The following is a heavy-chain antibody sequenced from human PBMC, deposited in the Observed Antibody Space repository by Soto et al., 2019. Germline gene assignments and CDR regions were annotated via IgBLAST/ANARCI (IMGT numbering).Heavy chain of an antibody. D-gene: IGHD6-6*01. CDR1: GGSISSSSYY. J-gene: IGHJ4*02. CDR3: ARRSFGSSSSTPYYFDY. CDR2: IYYSGST. V-gene: IGHV4-39*01. Sequence: SETLSLTCTVSGGSISSSSYYWGWIRQPPGKGLEWIGSIYYSGSTYYNPSLKSRVTISVDTSKNQFSLKLSSVTAADTAVYYCARRSFGSSSSTPYYFDYWGRGTLVTVSS.